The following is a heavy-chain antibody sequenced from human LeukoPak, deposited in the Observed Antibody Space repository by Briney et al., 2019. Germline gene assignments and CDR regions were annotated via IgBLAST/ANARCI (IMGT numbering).Heavy chain of an antibody. CDR2: ISSSSSYI. J-gene: IGHJ6*03. V-gene: IGHV3-11*05. CDR3: ARGLRDFWSGNYYYYYMDV. D-gene: IGHD3-3*01. CDR1: GFTFSDYY. Sequence: GGSLRLSCAASGFTFSDYYMSWIRQAPGKGLEWVSSISSSSSYIYYADSVKGRFTISRDNAKNSLYLQMNSLRAEDTAVYYCARGLRDFWSGNYYYYYMDVWGKGTTVTVSS.